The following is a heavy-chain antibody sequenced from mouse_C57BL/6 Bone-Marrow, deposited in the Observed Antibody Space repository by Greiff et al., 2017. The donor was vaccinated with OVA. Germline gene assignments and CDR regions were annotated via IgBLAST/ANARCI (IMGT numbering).Heavy chain of an antibody. J-gene: IGHJ2*01. CDR3: TTCQLGRNY. Sequence: DVKLQESGAELVRPGASVKLSCTASGFNIKDDYMHWVKQRPEQGLEWIGWIDPENGDTEYASKFQGKATITADTSSNTAYLQLSSLTSEDTAVYYCTTCQLGRNYWGQGTTLTVSS. CDR1: GFNIKDDY. CDR2: IDPENGDT. D-gene: IGHD4-1*02. V-gene: IGHV14-4*01.